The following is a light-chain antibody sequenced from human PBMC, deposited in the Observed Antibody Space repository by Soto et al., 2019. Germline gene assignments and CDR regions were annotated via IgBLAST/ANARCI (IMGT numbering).Light chain of an antibody. CDR2: GVS. V-gene: IGKV3-15*01. Sequence: EIVMTQSPATLSVSPGERATLSCRASQSVTSNLAWYQQKPGQAPRLIIYGVSTRATGIPARFRGSGSGTEFTLTISSLQSEDSAVYHCQQYNDWPLSITFGQGTRLEI. CDR3: QQYNDWPLSIT. J-gene: IGKJ5*01. CDR1: QSVTSN.